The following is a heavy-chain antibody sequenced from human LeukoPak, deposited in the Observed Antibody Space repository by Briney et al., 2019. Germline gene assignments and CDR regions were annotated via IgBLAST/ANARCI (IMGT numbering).Heavy chain of an antibody. V-gene: IGHV3-33*01. D-gene: IGHD6-13*01. CDR1: GFTFNSYG. Sequence: GGSLRLSCAASGFTFNSYGMHWVRQAPGKGLEWVAVIWYDGNNKYYADSVKGRFTISRDNSNNTLYLQMNSLRGEDTAVYYCARAAGYSGSGYVCYYGIDVWGQGTTVTVSS. J-gene: IGHJ6*02. CDR3: ARAAGYSGSGYVCYYGIDV. CDR2: IWYDGNNK.